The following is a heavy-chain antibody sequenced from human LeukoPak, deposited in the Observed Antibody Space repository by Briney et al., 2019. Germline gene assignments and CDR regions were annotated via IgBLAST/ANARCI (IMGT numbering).Heavy chain of an antibody. Sequence: GASVKVSCKASGYTFTSYGISWVRQAPGQGLEWMGWISAYNGNTNYAQKLQGRVTITADKSTSTAYMELSSLRSEDTAVYYCARMMSDYVWGSYRQYYFDYWGQGTLVTVSS. D-gene: IGHD3-16*02. CDR3: ARMMSDYVWGSYRQYYFDY. CDR1: GYTFTSYG. J-gene: IGHJ4*02. CDR2: ISAYNGNT. V-gene: IGHV1-18*01.